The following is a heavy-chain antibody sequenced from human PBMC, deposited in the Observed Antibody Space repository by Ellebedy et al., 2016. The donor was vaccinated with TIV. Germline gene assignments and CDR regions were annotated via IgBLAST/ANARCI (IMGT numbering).Heavy chain of an antibody. CDR1: GFTFSSYA. J-gene: IGHJ5*02. CDR3: ARDESPDAYEQHWFDP. V-gene: IGHV3-23*01. Sequence: GESLKISCAASGFTFSSYAMSWVRQAPGKGLELVSAISGSGGSTYYADSVKGRFTISRDNAKNSLYLQMNSLRAEDTAVYYCARDESPDAYEQHWFDPWGQGTLVTVSS. CDR2: ISGSGGST. D-gene: IGHD2-21*01.